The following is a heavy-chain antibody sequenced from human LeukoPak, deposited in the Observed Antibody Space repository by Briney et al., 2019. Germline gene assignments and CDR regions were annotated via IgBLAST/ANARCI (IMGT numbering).Heavy chain of an antibody. Sequence: GESLRLSCAASGITFSTYSMNWVRQAPGKGLEWVSSISSTSKYVYYADSVKGRFTVSRDNAKNSLFLQMNSLRAEDTAVYYCASHVGSTRNFDYWGQGTLVTVSS. D-gene: IGHD2-2*01. CDR1: GITFSTYS. J-gene: IGHJ4*02. V-gene: IGHV3-21*01. CDR2: ISSTSKYV. CDR3: ASHVGSTRNFDY.